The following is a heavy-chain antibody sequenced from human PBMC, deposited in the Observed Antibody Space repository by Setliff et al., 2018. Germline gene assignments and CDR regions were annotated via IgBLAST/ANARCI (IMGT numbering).Heavy chain of an antibody. D-gene: IGHD3-10*01. CDR3: AREKGYYNSGSYKYWFDP. CDR2: INPIFGTT. Sequence: KVSCKASGGTFSSNGISWVRQAPGQGLEWMGGINPIFGTTTYAQKFQGRVTITTDESTSTAYMDLSSLTSDDTAIYYCAREKGYYNSGSYKYWFDPWGQGTLVTVSS. J-gene: IGHJ5*02. V-gene: IGHV1-69*05. CDR1: GGTFSSNG.